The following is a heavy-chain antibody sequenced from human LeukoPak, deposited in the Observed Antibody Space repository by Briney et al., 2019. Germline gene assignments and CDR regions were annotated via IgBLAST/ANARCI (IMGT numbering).Heavy chain of an antibody. J-gene: IGHJ4*02. V-gene: IGHV3-30*02. Sequence: PSGTLCLSCTVSGVTFTGYSFHWVRHAPPPGMDLVSFIRYDRTIKYYADYVKGRFTRSRDNSMNTLYLQMNSLRTEDTAVYYCAKEGPASKASDLDYWGQGALVTVSS. D-gene: IGHD1-14*01. CDR2: IRYDRTIK. CDR3: AKEGPASKASDLDY. CDR1: GVTFTGYS.